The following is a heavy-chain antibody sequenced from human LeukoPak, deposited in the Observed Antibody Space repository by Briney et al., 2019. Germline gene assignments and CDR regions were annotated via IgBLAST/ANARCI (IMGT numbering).Heavy chain of an antibody. V-gene: IGHV5-51*01. J-gene: IGHJ4*02. D-gene: IGHD3-22*01. CDR3: ARTAEEGSGYSY. CDR1: GYTFTSYW. Sequence: GESLKISCKGSGYTFTSYWIGWVRQMPGKGVEWMGIVYPGDSDTRYSPSFQGQVTISADKSINTAYLQWSSLKASDSAMYYCARTAEEGSGYSYWGQGTLVTVSS. CDR2: VYPGDSDT.